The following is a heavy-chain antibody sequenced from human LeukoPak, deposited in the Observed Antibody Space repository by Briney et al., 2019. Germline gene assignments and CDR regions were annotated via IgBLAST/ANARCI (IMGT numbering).Heavy chain of an antibody. CDR2: IYYSGST. CDR3: ARGYIESGYYTLDY. V-gene: IGHV4-59*01. CDR1: GGSISSYY. Sequence: SETLSLTCTVSGGSISSYYWSWIRQPPGKGLEWIGYIYYSGSTKYNPSLKSRVTISVDTSKNQFSLKLRSVTAADTAVYYCARGYIESGYYTLDYWGQGTLVTVSS. J-gene: IGHJ4*02. D-gene: IGHD3-3*01.